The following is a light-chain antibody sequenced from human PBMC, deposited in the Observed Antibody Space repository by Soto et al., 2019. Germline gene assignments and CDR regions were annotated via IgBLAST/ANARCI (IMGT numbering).Light chain of an antibody. J-gene: IGLJ1*01. CDR3: TSYSSSSTFYV. V-gene: IGLV2-14*01. CDR2: QVS. Sequence: RTEPASVSGTPGQSITISCTGSSSDIGGYYYVSWYQHHPGKAPKLMIYQVSNRPSGVSNRFSGSKSGNTASLTISGLQAEDEADYYCTSYSSSSTFYVFGAGTKVTV. CDR1: SSDIGGYYY.